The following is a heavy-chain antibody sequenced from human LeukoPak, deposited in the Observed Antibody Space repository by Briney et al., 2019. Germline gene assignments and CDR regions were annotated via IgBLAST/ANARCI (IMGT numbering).Heavy chain of an antibody. CDR2: IYSDNT. J-gene: IGHJ4*02. V-gene: IGHV3-53*01. D-gene: IGHD2-15*01. CDR1: GFTVSSNS. Sequence: GGSLRLSCTVSGFTVSSNSMSWVRQAPGKGLEWVSFIYSDNTHYSDSVKGRFTISRDNSKNMLFLQMNRLRLEDTAIYYCAKAPAGHCSGAICYPLDYWGRGILVSVSS. CDR3: AKAPAGHCSGAICYPLDY.